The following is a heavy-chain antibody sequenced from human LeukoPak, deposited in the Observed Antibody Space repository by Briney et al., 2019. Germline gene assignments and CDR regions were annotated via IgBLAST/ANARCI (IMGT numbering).Heavy chain of an antibody. CDR2: INPSGGST. V-gene: IGHV1-46*01. CDR1: GYTFTSYY. J-gene: IGHJ4*02. D-gene: IGHD3-3*01. Sequence: ASVKVSCKASGYTFTSYYMHWVRQAPGQGLEWMGIINPSGGSTSYAQKFQGRVTMTKDTSTSTIYMELSSLTSEDTAVYYCARDRDFWSGPIDFWGQGTLVTVSS. CDR3: ARDRDFWSGPIDF.